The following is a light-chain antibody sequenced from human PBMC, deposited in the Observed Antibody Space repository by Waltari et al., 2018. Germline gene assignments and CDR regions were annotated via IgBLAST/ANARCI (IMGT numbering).Light chain of an antibody. J-gene: IGLJ3*02. CDR2: RDS. CDR3: QSADGSGPMTWV. Sequence: SFELTQPPSLSVSPGPTARTTCSGDRLRKQFASLYRQKPGQAPVLLIFRDSERSSGIPERFSGSTSGTVVTLTITGVQSEDEADYYCQSADGSGPMTWVFGGGTRLTVL. CDR1: RLRKQF. V-gene: IGLV3-25*03.